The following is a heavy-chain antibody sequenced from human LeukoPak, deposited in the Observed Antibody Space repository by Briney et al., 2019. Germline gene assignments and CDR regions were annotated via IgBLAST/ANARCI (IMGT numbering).Heavy chain of an antibody. CDR1: GFTFSNAW. D-gene: IGHD3-10*01. CDR2: ITTKAEGGTT. V-gene: IGHV3-15*01. Sequence: GGSLRLSCAASGFTFSNAWMNWVRQAAGKGLEWVGRITTKAEGGTTDYAAPVKGRFSISRDDSKNTVYLQMNSLKTEDTAVYYCASYGSGSHDYWGQGSLVTVSS. J-gene: IGHJ4*02. CDR3: ASYGSGSHDY.